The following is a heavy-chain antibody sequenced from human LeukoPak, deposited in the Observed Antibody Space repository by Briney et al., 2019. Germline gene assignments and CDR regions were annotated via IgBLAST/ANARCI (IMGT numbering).Heavy chain of an antibody. Sequence: GRSLRLSCAASGFTFDDYAMHWVRQAPGKGLEWVSVIYSGGSTYYADSVKGRFTISRDKNTLYLQMNSLRADDTAVYYCARDEPSPDSTDLDYWGQGTLVTVSS. D-gene: IGHD2/OR15-2a*01. J-gene: IGHJ4*02. V-gene: IGHV3-66*01. CDR2: IYSGGST. CDR1: GFTFDDYA. CDR3: ARDEPSPDSTDLDY.